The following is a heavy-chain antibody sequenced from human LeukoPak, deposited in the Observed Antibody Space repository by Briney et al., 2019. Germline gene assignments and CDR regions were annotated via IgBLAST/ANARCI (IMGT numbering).Heavy chain of an antibody. Sequence: SETLSLTCAVYGGSFSGYYWSWIRQQPGKGLEWIGNIYYSGSTKYNPSLKSRVTISVDTSKNQSSLKLSSVTAADTAVYYCARWYYDSSGYRYFDYWGQGTLVTVSS. CDR2: IYYSGST. J-gene: IGHJ4*02. CDR1: GGSFSGYY. CDR3: ARWYYDSSGYRYFDY. D-gene: IGHD3-22*01. V-gene: IGHV4-34*01.